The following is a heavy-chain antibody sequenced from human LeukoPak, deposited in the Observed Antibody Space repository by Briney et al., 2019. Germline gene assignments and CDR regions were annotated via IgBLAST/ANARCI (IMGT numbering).Heavy chain of an antibody. CDR1: GCTFSSYD. Sequence: WGSLRLSCAASGCTFSSYDMHWVRQAPGKGLEWLAVIYYDGSNNYYPASVKGRITISRDNSKNTLYLQMDSLRPKDTATYYFGTSISGYVQHWGQGTLVTV. CDR3: GTSISGYVQH. J-gene: IGHJ1*01. D-gene: IGHD5-12*01. CDR2: IYYDGSNN. V-gene: IGHV3-30-3*01.